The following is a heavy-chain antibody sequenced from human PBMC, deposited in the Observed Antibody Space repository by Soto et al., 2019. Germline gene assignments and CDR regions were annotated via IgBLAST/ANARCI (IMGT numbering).Heavy chain of an antibody. CDR1: GFSVSTNY. Sequence: GGSLRLSCAASGFSVSTNYMSWVRQAPGKGLEWVSIIYAGGTTYYADSVKGRFTISRDISKNTVYLQMNSLGAEDTAVYYCARDLYYDFWSGNYYYYGMDVWGQGTTVTVSS. CDR2: IYAGGTT. V-gene: IGHV3-53*05. CDR3: ARDLYYDFWSGNYYYYGMDV. J-gene: IGHJ6*02. D-gene: IGHD3-3*01.